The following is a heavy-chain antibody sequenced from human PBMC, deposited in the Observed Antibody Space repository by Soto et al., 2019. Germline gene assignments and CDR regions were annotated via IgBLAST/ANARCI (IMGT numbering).Heavy chain of an antibody. Sequence: QVQLVQSGAEVKKPGSSVKVSCKASGGTFSSYTISWVRQVPGQGLEWMGRIIPILGIANYAQKFQGRVTITADKSTSTAYMELSSLRSEDTAVYYCAREGDSSGYPKYFQHWGQGTLVTVSS. D-gene: IGHD3-22*01. CDR3: AREGDSSGYPKYFQH. J-gene: IGHJ1*01. V-gene: IGHV1-69*08. CDR2: IIPILGIA. CDR1: GGTFSSYT.